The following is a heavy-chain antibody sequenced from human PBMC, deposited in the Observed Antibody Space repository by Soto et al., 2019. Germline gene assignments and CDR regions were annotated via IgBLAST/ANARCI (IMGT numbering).Heavy chain of an antibody. V-gene: IGHV4-4*02. Sequence: SENLSLTCAVSGGFTSTNNWWSWVRQPPGKGLEWIGDAYHSGSTEYNPSLKSRVSISVDKSKNQISLKLTSATAADTAVYYCARTPTCSYYGRSGTFAYWDQGTLVTVYS. D-gene: IGHD3-10*01. J-gene: IGHJ4*02. CDR3: ARTPTCSYYGRSGTFAY. CDR2: AYHSGST. CDR1: GGFTSTNNW.